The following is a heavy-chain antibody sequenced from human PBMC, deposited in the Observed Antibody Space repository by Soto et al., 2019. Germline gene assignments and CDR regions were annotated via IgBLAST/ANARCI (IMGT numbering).Heavy chain of an antibody. D-gene: IGHD5-12*01. CDR1: GYIFVNYG. V-gene: IGHV1-18*01. Sequence: QVQLVQSGDEVRKPGSSVKVSCKASGYIFVNYGIAWVRQAPGQGLEWMGWISPYSGNTHYASKVDGTLTLTTETCTSRAYMDLGSLTCDDTAVYYCAMVDNYLPPTPQDVWGQGTTVTVSS. CDR3: AMVDNYLPPTPQDV. CDR2: ISPYSGNT. J-gene: IGHJ6*02.